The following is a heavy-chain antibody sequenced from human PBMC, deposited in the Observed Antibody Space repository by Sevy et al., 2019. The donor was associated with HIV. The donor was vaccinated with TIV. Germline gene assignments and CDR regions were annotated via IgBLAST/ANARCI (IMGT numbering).Heavy chain of an antibody. V-gene: IGHV3-9*01. Sequence: GGSLRLSCAASGFTFDDYAMHWVRQAPGKGLEWVSGISWNSGSIGYADSVKGRFTISRDNAKNSLYLQMNSLRAEDTALYYCEKDIRKRYYYYYGMDVWGQGTTVTVSS. CDR3: EKDIRKRYYYYYGMDV. J-gene: IGHJ6*02. CDR2: ISWNSGSI. CDR1: GFTFDDYA.